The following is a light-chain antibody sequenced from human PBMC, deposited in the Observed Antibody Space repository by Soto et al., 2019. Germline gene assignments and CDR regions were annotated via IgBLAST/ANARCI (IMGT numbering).Light chain of an antibody. CDR1: QSVSSN. CDR3: QQYNNWPLT. CDR2: GAS. J-gene: IGKJ4*01. Sequence: EIVMTQSPATLSVSPGERATLSCRASQSVSSNLAWYQQKPGQAPRLLIYGASTRATGIPARFSGSGSGTEFTLTISRLQSEDFAVYYSQQYNNWPLTFGRGTKVEIK. V-gene: IGKV3D-15*01.